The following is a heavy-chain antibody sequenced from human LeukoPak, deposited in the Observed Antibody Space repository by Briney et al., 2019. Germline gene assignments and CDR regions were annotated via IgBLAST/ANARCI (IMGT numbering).Heavy chain of an antibody. J-gene: IGHJ5*02. CDR1: GFTFSSYS. D-gene: IGHD6-19*01. CDR2: ISSSSSTI. V-gene: IGHV3-48*02. CDR3: ARSGGSGWYSRWFDP. Sequence: QSGGSLRLSCAASGFTFSSYSMNWVRQAPGKGLEWVSYISSSSSTIYYADSVKGRFTISRDNAKNSLYLQMNSLRDEDTAVYYCARSGGSGWYSRWFDPWGQGTLVTVSS.